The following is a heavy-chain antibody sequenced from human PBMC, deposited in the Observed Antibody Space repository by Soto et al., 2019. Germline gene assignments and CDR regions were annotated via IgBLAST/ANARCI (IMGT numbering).Heavy chain of an antibody. CDR3: AKTPLSHLGPIWFDP. V-gene: IGHV3-23*01. J-gene: IGHJ5*02. CDR1: GFTFSSYA. CDR2: ISGSGGST. Sequence: GGSLRLSCAASGFTFSSYAMSWVRRAPGKGLEWVSVISGSGGSTYYADSVKGRFTISRDNSKNTLYLQMNSLRAEDTAVYYCAKTPLSHLGPIWFDPWGQRSLFTAS.